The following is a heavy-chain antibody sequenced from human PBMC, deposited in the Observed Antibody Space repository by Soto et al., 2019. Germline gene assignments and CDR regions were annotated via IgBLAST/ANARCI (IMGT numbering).Heavy chain of an antibody. Sequence: GESLKICYKGSGYSFTSYWISWVRQMPGKGLEWMGRIDPSDSYTNYSPSFQGHVTISADKSISTAYLQWSSLKASDTAMYHCARHVIAAAVGVLDYGMDVWGQGTTVTVSS. D-gene: IGHD6-13*01. V-gene: IGHV5-10-1*01. CDR3: ARHVIAAAVGVLDYGMDV. J-gene: IGHJ6*02. CDR2: IDPSDSYT. CDR1: GYSFTSYW.